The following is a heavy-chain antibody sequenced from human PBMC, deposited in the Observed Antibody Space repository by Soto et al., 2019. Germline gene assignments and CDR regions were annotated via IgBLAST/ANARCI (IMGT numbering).Heavy chain of an antibody. J-gene: IGHJ3*02. CDR1: GFTFSSYG. Sequence: GGSLRLSCAASGFTFSSYGMHWVRQAPGKGLEWVAVIWYDGSNKYYADSVKGRFTISRDNSKNTLYLQMNSLRAEDTAVYYCARDDYYDSNTPCWAFDIWGQGTMVTVSS. D-gene: IGHD3-22*01. CDR3: ARDDYYDSNTPCWAFDI. V-gene: IGHV3-33*01. CDR2: IWYDGSNK.